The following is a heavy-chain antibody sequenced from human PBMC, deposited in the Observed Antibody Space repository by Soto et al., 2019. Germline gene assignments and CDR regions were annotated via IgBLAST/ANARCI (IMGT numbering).Heavy chain of an antibody. CDR1: GGSFSGYY. CDR2: INHSGST. D-gene: IGHD1-26*01. CDR3: ARVSRRVELGY. J-gene: IGHJ4*02. Sequence: QVQLQQWGAGLLKPSETLSLTCAVYGGSFSGYYWSWIRQPPGKGLEWIGEINHSGSTNYNPSLKSRVTISVDTSKNQFSLKLSSVTAADTAVYYCARVSRRVELGYWGQGTLVTVSS. V-gene: IGHV4-34*01.